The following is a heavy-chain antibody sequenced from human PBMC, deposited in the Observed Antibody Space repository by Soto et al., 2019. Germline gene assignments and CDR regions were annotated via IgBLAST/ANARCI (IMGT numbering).Heavy chain of an antibody. V-gene: IGHV1-8*01. J-gene: IGHJ6*03. Sequence: QVQLVQSGAEVKKPGASVKVSCWASGYMFTCYEINWVRQAPGQGLEWMGWMNPNTGTTGYAQKFQGRVTMTRSTSLSTAYLELSSLRSDDTAVYYCARGVRVVRAYHYYYMDVWGQGTTVIVSS. CDR2: MNPNTGTT. CDR3: ARGVRVVRAYHYYYMDV. CDR1: GYMFTCYE. D-gene: IGHD3-10*01.